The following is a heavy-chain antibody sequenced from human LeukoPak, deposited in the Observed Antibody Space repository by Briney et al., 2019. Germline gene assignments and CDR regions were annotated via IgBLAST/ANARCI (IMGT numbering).Heavy chain of an antibody. J-gene: IGHJ6*02. V-gene: IGHV1-8*01. D-gene: IGHD6-19*01. CDR1: GYTFTSYD. CDR3: ARDRTEQWTVYYYGMGV. CDR2: MNPNSGNT. Sequence: ASVKVSCKASGYTFTSYDINWVRQATGQGLEWMGWMNPNSGNTGYAQKFQGRVTMTRNTSISTAYMELSSLRSEDTAVYYCARDRTEQWTVYYYGMGVWGQGTTVTVSS.